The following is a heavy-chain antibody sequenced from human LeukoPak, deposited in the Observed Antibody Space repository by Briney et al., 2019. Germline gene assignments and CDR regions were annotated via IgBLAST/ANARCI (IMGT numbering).Heavy chain of an antibody. CDR2: ISYDGKNE. CDR1: GFTFSRYN. V-gene: IGHV3-30*04. D-gene: IGHD6-19*01. CDR3: AREETSGWYGY. J-gene: IGHJ4*02. Sequence: PGRSLRLSCAASGFTFSRYNIHWVRQAPGKGLEWVAVISYDGKNEYYADSVKGRFTISRDSSRNTLYLQMNSLRAEDTAVYYCAREETSGWYGYWGQGTLATVSS.